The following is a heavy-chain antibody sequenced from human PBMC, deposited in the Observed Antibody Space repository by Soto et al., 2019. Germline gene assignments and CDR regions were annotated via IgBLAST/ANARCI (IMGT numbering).Heavy chain of an antibody. J-gene: IGHJ4*02. CDR2: ISWNSDSI. CDR1: GFTFDDYA. D-gene: IGHD3-10*01. Sequence: GGSLRLSCAASGFTFDDYAMHWVRQAPGKGLEWVSGISWNSDSIGYADSVKGRFTISRDNAKNSLYLQMNSLRAEDTALYYCAKDSNFGGNPYYFDYWGQGTLVTVSS. V-gene: IGHV3-9*01. CDR3: AKDSNFGGNPYYFDY.